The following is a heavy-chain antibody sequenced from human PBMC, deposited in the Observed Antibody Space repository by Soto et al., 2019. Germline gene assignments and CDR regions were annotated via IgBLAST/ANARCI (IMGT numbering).Heavy chain of an antibody. D-gene: IGHD3-16*02. J-gene: IGHJ6*02. Sequence: QVQLVQSGAEVKKPGSSVKVSCKASGGTFSSYGINWVRQAPGQGLEWMGGIISSVGTASYAQNFQGRVTITADESTRTAYMELSSLTSEDAAVYYCARAVFGWLGNYLHNYYGLDAWGQGTTVTVSS. CDR1: GGTFSSYG. V-gene: IGHV1-69*12. CDR2: IISSVGTA. CDR3: ARAVFGWLGNYLHNYYGLDA.